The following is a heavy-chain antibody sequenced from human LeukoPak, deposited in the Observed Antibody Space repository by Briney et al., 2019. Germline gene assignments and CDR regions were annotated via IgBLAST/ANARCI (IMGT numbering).Heavy chain of an antibody. V-gene: IGHV3-74*01. CDR1: GFSLSNYW. J-gene: IGHJ3*02. Sequence: PGGSLRLSCAVSGFSLSNYWIHGVRQAPGKGLVWVSHIKGDGSGIKYADSVRGRFTISTDSASNTVYLQMNSLRVEDTAVYYCARDDSGPQAFDIWGQGTMVTVSS. CDR2: IKGDGSGI. CDR3: ARDDSGPQAFDI. D-gene: IGHD4/OR15-4a*01.